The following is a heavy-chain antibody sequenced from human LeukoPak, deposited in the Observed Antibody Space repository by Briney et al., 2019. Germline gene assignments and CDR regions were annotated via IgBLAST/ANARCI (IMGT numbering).Heavy chain of an antibody. V-gene: IGHV3-30*01. CDR3: AREGGYGTSSSFDY. CDR1: GFTLSSYA. Sequence: PGGSLRLSCAASGFTLSSYATHWVRQAPGKGLEWVAVISYDESDKYYADSVKGRFTISRDISKNTLYLQMNSLRVEDTAVYYCAREGGYGTSSSFDYWGQGTLVTASS. J-gene: IGHJ4*02. CDR2: ISYDESDK. D-gene: IGHD6-13*01.